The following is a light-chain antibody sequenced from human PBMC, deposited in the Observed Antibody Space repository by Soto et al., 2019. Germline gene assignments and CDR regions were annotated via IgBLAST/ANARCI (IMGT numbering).Light chain of an antibody. CDR2: EVS. Sequence: QSALTQPAAVSGSPGQSITISCSGTISDIGLYNYVSWDQQPPGKAPKLVIYEVSNRTSGVSDRFSGSKSDNTASLTISGLQAEDEANYYCSSFTTTSTLVFGAGTKVTVL. CDR1: ISDIGLYNY. J-gene: IGLJ1*01. V-gene: IGLV2-14*01. CDR3: SSFTTTSTLV.